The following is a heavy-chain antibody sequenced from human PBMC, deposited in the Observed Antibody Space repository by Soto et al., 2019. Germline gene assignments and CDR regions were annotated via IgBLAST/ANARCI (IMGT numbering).Heavy chain of an antibody. CDR3: ARGWHYDSSGYYYYY. V-gene: IGHV3-53*01. D-gene: IGHD3-22*01. CDR1: GFTVSSNY. CDR2: IYSGGST. Sequence: SGGSLRLSCAASGFTVSSNYMIWVRQAPGKGLEWVSVIYSGGSTYYADSVKGRFTISRDNSKNTLYLQMNSLRAEDTAVYYCARGWHYDSSGYYYYYWGQGTLVTV. J-gene: IGHJ4*02.